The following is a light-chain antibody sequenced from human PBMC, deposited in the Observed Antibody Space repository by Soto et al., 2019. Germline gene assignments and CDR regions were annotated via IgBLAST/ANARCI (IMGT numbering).Light chain of an antibody. CDR3: QQYGSSRNS. V-gene: IGKV3-20*01. CDR1: QSVSSSY. J-gene: IGKJ2*03. CDR2: GAS. Sequence: EIVLTQSPGTLSLSPGERATLSCRASQSVSSSYLAWYQQKPGQAPRLLIYGASRRATGIPDRFSGSGSGTDFTLTISRLEPEDFAVYYCQQYGSSRNSFGQGTKLEIK.